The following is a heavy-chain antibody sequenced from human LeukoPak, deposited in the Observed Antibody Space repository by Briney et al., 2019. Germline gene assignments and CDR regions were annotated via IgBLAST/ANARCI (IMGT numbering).Heavy chain of an antibody. CDR1: GGSISSYY. D-gene: IGHD4-23*01. CDR2: VYYSGRT. CDR3: ARRGGNPLGAFDI. Sequence: SETLSLTCTVSGGSISSYYWSWIRQPPGKGLEWIGYVYYSGRTNYNPSLESRVTISVDTSKNQFSLKLTSVTAADTAMYYCARRGGNPLGAFDIWGQGTMVTVSS. J-gene: IGHJ3*02. V-gene: IGHV4-59*01.